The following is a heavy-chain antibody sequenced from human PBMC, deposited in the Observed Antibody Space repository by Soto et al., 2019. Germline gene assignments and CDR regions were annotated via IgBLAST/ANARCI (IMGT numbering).Heavy chain of an antibody. CDR3: ARDFKAYYGHNNFEH. Sequence: GGSLRLSCAASGFTFSMYAMNWVRQVPGKGLEWVSGISGSGDSTYYPDSVKGRFIVSRDNSKNTMYLQMHSLRVEDTALYYCARDFKAYYGHNNFEHWGRGTLVTAPQ. CDR1: GFTFSMYA. D-gene: IGHD3-3*01. V-gene: IGHV3-23*01. CDR2: ISGSGDST. J-gene: IGHJ4*02.